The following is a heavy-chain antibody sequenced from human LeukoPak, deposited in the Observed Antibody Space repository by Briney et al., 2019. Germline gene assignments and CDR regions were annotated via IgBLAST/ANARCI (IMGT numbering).Heavy chain of an antibody. CDR3: AKFWSGTYGRDAFDI. Sequence: GGSLRLSCAASGFTFSTYSMNWVRQAPGKGLEWVSYISDSRSTIYYADSVKGRFTISRDNAKNSLYLQMNSLRAEDTAVYYCAKFWSGTYGRDAFDIWGQGTMVTVSS. D-gene: IGHD3-3*01. V-gene: IGHV3-48*01. J-gene: IGHJ3*02. CDR1: GFTFSTYS. CDR2: ISDSRSTI.